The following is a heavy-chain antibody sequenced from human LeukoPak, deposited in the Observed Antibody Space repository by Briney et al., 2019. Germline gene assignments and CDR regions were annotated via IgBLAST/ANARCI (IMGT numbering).Heavy chain of an antibody. CDR1: EFSFSSYS. J-gene: IGHJ4*02. D-gene: IGHD5-24*01. V-gene: IGHV3-21*01. CDR2: ISGSSNYM. Sequence: GGSLRLSCAASEFSFSSYSMNWVRQAPGKGLEWVSFISGSSNYMYYADSVKGRFTISRDNAKNTLYLQMHSLRAEDTAVYYCARDDSTWLQSHDYWGQGTLVTVSS. CDR3: ARDDSTWLQSHDY.